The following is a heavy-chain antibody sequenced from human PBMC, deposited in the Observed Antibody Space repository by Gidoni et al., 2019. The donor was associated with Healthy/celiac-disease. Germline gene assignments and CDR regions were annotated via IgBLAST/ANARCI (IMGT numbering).Heavy chain of an antibody. CDR3: AKHPSVAGYFDY. D-gene: IGHD6-19*01. V-gene: IGHV3-23*01. CDR1: GFTFSSYA. CDR2: TSGSGGST. J-gene: IGHJ4*02. Sequence: EVQLLESGGGLVQPGGSLRLSCAASGFTFSSYAMSWVRQAPGKGLEWVSATSGSGGSTYYADSVKGRFTISRDNSKNTLYLQMNSLRAEDTAVYYCAKHPSVAGYFDYWGQGTLVTVSS.